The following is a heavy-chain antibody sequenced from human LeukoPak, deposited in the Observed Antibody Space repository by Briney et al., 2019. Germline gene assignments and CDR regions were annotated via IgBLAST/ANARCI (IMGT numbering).Heavy chain of an antibody. V-gene: IGHV3-11*01. CDR2: ISSRGNTI. CDR3: ARLWFGQTYNWFDP. Sequence: KPGGSLRLSCAASGFTLSDYHMSWIPQAPGKGLEWVSYISSRGNTIYYGDSVEGRFTISRDNAKTSLYMQMNGLRGQDTAVYYGARLWFGQTYNWFDPWGEGTLVTVPS. D-gene: IGHD3-10*01. CDR1: GFTLSDYH. J-gene: IGHJ5*02.